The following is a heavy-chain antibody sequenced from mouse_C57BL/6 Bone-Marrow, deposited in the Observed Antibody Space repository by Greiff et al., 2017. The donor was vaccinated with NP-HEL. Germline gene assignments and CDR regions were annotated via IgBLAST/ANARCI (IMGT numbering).Heavy chain of an antibody. Sequence: EVKLVESGGGLVKPGGSLKLSCAASGFTFSSYAMSWVRQTPEKRLEWVATISAGGSCTYYPDNVKGRFTISRDNATNNLYLQLSHLKSEDTAMYYCARGRLDYGFDYWGQGTTLTVSS. V-gene: IGHV5-4*03. CDR1: GFTFSSYA. CDR3: ARGRLDYGFDY. CDR2: ISAGGSCT. D-gene: IGHD1-1*01. J-gene: IGHJ2*01.